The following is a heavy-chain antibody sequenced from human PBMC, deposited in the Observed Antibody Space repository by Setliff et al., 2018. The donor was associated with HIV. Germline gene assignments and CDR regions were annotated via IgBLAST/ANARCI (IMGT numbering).Heavy chain of an antibody. Sequence: SETLSLTCAVSGASISSGNRWSWVRQSPGKGLGWIGEIFHTGSTNYNPSLKSRVTISVDTSKNHFSLNVSSLTAADTALYFCARLMPNWDYFDYWGQGTQVTVSS. CDR2: IFHTGST. CDR3: ARLMPNWDYFDY. V-gene: IGHV4-4*02. CDR1: GASISSGNR. D-gene: IGHD2-2*01. J-gene: IGHJ4*02.